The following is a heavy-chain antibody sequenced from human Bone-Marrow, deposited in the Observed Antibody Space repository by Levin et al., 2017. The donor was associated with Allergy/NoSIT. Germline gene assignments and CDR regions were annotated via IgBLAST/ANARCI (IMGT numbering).Heavy chain of an antibody. Sequence: GESLKISCAASGFTFSTSAMSWVRQAPEKGLEWVSSITQSGGDTYYAASVKGRFTISRDNSNNTLYLHMNGLRAEDTALYYCAKVRRGLDAFDIWGQGTMVTVSS. CDR2: ITQSGGDT. J-gene: IGHJ3*02. V-gene: IGHV3-23*01. CDR1: GFTFSTSA. CDR3: AKVRRGLDAFDI. D-gene: IGHD3/OR15-3a*01.